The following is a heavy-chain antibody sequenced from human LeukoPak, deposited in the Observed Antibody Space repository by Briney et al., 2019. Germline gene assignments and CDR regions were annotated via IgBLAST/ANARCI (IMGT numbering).Heavy chain of an antibody. CDR3: ARDRGTYYDILTGPWDAFDI. J-gene: IGHJ3*02. D-gene: IGHD3-9*01. CDR2: IIPIFGTA. V-gene: IGHV1-69*13. Sequence: GASVKVSCKASGGTFSSYAISWVRQAPGQGLEWMEGIIPIFGTANYAQKFQGRVTITADESTSTAYMELSSLRSEDTAVYYCARDRGTYYDILTGPWDAFDIWGQGTMVTVSS. CDR1: GGTFSSYA.